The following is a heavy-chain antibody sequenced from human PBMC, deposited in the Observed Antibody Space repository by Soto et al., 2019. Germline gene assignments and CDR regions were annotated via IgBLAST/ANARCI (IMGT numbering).Heavy chain of an antibody. CDR3: ARGRSTTGLCCDY. V-gene: IGHV4-34*01. D-gene: IGHD4-17*01. CDR2: INHSGST. J-gene: IGHJ4*02. Sequence: QVQLQQWGAGLLKPSETLSLTCAVYGGSFSGYYWSWIRQPPGKGLEWIGEINHSGSTNYSPSLKSRVTISVDTSKNQFSLKLSSVTAADTAVYYCARGRSTTGLCCDYWGQGTLVTVSS. CDR1: GGSFSGYY.